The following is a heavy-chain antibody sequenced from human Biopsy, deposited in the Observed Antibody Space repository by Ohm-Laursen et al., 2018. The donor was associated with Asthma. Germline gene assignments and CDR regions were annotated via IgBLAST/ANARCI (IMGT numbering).Heavy chain of an antibody. D-gene: IGHD5-12*01. V-gene: IGHV1-69*13. CDR2: LIPVLGTA. J-gene: IGHJ6*02. CDR1: GDSLGSFVNYA. Sequence: GASVKVSCKASGDSLGSFVNYAISWVRQAPRQGLEWMGGLIPVLGTADYAPMFEGRVTIIADESTSTAYLELTSLRFEDTAVYYCARGYSGTDRIVYYYSGMEVWGQGTTVTVSS. CDR3: ARGYSGTDRIVYYYSGMEV.